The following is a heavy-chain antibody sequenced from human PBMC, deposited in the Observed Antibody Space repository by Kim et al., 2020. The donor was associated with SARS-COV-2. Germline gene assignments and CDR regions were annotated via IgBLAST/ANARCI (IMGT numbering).Heavy chain of an antibody. CDR2: IYYSGST. Sequence: SETLSLTCTVSGGSISSGDYYWSWIRQPPGKGLEWIGYIYYSGSTYYNPSLKSRVTISVDTSKNQFSLKLSSVTAADTAVYYCASYRVVPAAIGEGDWFDPWGQGTLVTVSS. D-gene: IGHD2-2*02. CDR1: GGSISSGDYY. J-gene: IGHJ5*02. CDR3: ASYRVVPAAIGEGDWFDP. V-gene: IGHV4-30-4*01.